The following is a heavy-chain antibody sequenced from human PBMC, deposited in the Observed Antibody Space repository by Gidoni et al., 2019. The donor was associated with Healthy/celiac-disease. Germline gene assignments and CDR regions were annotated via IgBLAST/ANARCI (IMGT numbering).Heavy chain of an antibody. CDR1: VFPFSSYS. Sequence: EVQLVESGGGLVKPVGSLRLSGAASVFPFSSYSMNWVRQAPGKGLEGVSSISSSRSYIYYADSVKGRFTISRDNAKNSLYLQMNSLRAEDTAVYYGAREGFGMATINSYFDYWGQGTLVTVSS. V-gene: IGHV3-21*01. D-gene: IGHD5-12*01. CDR2: ISSSRSYI. CDR3: AREGFGMATINSYFDY. J-gene: IGHJ4*02.